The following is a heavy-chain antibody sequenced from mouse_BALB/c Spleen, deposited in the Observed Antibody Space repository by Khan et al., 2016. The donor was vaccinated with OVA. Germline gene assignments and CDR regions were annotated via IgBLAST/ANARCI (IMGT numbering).Heavy chain of an antibody. Sequence: EVELVESGPGLVKPSQSLSLTCTVTGYSITSDYAWNWIRQFPGNKLEWMGYISYSGSTSYNPSLKSRISITRDTSKNQFFLQLNSVTTEDTATYYCARWDYYGSSYEYYAMDYWGQGTSVTVSS. CDR1: GYSITSDYA. CDR3: ARWDYYGSSYEYYAMDY. J-gene: IGHJ4*01. D-gene: IGHD1-1*01. V-gene: IGHV3-2*02. CDR2: ISYSGST.